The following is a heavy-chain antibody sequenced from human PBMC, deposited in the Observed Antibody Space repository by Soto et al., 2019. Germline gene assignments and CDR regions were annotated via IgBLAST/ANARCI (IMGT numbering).Heavy chain of an antibody. CDR2: ISYDGSNK. V-gene: IGHV3-30-3*01. Sequence: PGGSLRLSCAASGFTFSSYAMHWVRQAPGKGLEWVAVISYDGSNKYYADSVKGRFTISRDNSKNTLYLQMNSLRAEDTAVYYCTRDGSPFALDVWGLGTSVTVSS. CDR3: TRDGSPFALDV. CDR1: GFTFSSYA. J-gene: IGHJ6*02.